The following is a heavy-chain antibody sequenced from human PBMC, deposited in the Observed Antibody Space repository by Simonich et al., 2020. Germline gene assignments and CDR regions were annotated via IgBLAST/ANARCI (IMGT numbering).Heavy chain of an antibody. CDR1: GFTFSSYA. J-gene: IGHJ3*02. V-gene: IGHV3-30*07. D-gene: IGHD7-27*01. Sequence: QVQLVESGGGVVQPGRSLRLSCAASGFTFSSYAMHWVRQAPGKWLEWVAVISYEGSNKYYADSVKGRFTISRDNSKNTLYLQMNSLRAEDTAVYYCAREDLTGDAFDIWGQGTMVTVSS. CDR3: AREDLTGDAFDI. CDR2: ISYEGSNK.